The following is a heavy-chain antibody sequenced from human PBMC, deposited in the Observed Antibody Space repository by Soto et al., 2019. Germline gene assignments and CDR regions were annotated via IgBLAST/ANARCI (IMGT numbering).Heavy chain of an antibody. CDR2: VSGSGGST. V-gene: IGHV3-23*01. J-gene: IGHJ4*02. CDR3: AKVDDASGSYSPFDY. CDR1: GFPFSIYA. D-gene: IGHD3-22*01. Sequence: GGSLRLSCAASGFPFSIYAMGWVRQAPGKALEWVSGVSGSGGSTYYADSVGGRFAVSRDDSKDTLYLEMNSLRAEDTALYYCAKVDDASGSYSPFDYWGQGTQVTVSS.